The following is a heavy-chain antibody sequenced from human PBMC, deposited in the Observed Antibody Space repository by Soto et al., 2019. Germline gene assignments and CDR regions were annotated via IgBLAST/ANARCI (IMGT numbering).Heavy chain of an antibody. CDR1: GGTFSSYT. Sequence: SVKVSCKASGGTFSSYTISWVRQAPGQGLEWMGRIIPILGIANYAQKFQGRVTITADKSTSTAYMELSSLRSEDTAVYYCASGKLLWFGELLTPLYYFDYWGQGTLVTVSS. CDR3: ASGKLLWFGELLTPLYYFDY. CDR2: IIPILGIA. D-gene: IGHD3-10*01. J-gene: IGHJ4*02. V-gene: IGHV1-69*02.